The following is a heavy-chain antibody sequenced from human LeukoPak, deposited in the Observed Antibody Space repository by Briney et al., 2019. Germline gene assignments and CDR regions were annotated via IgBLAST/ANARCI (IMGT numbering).Heavy chain of an antibody. J-gene: IGHJ6*04. CDR1: GFTFSSYG. CDR2: IWYDGSNK. CDR3: ARDRAAAASSDYYYYGMDV. Sequence: GGSLRLSCAASGFTFSSYGIHWVRQAPGKGLGWVAVIWYDGSNKYYADSVKGRFTISRDNSKNTLSLQMNSLRAEDTAVYYCARDRAAAASSDYYYYGMDVWGKGTTVTVSS. D-gene: IGHD6-13*01. V-gene: IGHV3-33*01.